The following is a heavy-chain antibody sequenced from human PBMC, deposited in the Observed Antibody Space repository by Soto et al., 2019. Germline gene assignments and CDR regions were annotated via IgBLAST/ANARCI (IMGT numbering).Heavy chain of an antibody. CDR3: VRDRSGSYLEGFDY. D-gene: IGHD1-26*01. CDR1: GFTFSSFW. CDR2: IKHDGSEK. V-gene: IGHV3-7*01. J-gene: IGHJ4*02. Sequence: GGSLRLSCAASGFTFSSFWMTWVRQARGKGLEWVANIKHDGSEKYYVESVKGRFTISRDNARNSLFLEMKSLRSEDTAVYSCVRDRSGSYLEGFDYWGQGTLVTVSS.